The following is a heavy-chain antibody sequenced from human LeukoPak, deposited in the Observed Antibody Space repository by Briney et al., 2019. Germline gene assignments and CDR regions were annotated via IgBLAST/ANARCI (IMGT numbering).Heavy chain of an antibody. CDR1: GFTFNRHW. V-gene: IGHV3-7*03. CDR3: AKGSGTYQGPFDS. J-gene: IGHJ4*02. D-gene: IGHD1-26*01. Sequence: GGSLRLSCAASGFTFNRHWMTWVRQAPGKGLEWIANVNPDMSEKNYVESVKGRFTISRDNAKNFLYLQMNSLRTEDKALYYCAKGSGTYQGPFDSWGQGTLVTVSS. CDR2: VNPDMSEK.